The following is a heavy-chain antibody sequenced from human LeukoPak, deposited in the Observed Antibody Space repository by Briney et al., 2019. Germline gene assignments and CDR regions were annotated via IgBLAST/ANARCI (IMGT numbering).Heavy chain of an antibody. V-gene: IGHV4-30-2*01. CDR3: AADTIFGVEWFDP. D-gene: IGHD3-3*01. J-gene: IGHJ5*02. CDR1: GGSISSGGYY. CDR2: IYHSGST. Sequence: SGTLSLTCTVSGGSISSGGYYWSWIRQPPGQGLEWIGYIYHSGSTYYNPSLKSRVTISVDRYKNQFSLKLSSVTAADTAVYYCAADTIFGVEWFDPWGQGTLVTVSS.